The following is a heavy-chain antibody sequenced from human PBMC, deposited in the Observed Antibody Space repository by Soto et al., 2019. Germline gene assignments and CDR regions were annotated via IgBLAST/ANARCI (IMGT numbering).Heavy chain of an antibody. CDR2: IYYSGST. CDR1: GGSISSGGYY. CDR3: ARDLLTGTTKFGQKWHWFDP. J-gene: IGHJ5*02. Sequence: QVQLQESGPGLVKSSQTLSLTCTVSGGSISSGGYYWSWIRQHPGKGLEWIGYIYYSGSTYYNPSLKSRVTISVDTSKNQFSLKLSSVTAADTAVYYCARDLLTGTTKFGQKWHWFDPWGQGTLVTVSS. V-gene: IGHV4-31*03. D-gene: IGHD1-7*01.